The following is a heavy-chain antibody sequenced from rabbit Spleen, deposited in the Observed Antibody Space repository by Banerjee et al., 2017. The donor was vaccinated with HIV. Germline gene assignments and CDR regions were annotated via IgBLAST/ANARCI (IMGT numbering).Heavy chain of an antibody. CDR3: ARGVINRGDNLYYGMDL. CDR2: IYGGSSDST. D-gene: IGHD2-1*01. V-gene: IGHV1S45*01. CDR1: GFTISSSHW. Sequence: LEESGGGLVQPEGSLALTCTASGFTISSSHWICWVRQAPGKGLELIACIYGGSSDSTYYASWAKGRFTISKTSSTTVTLQMTSLTAADTATYFCARGVINRGDNLYYGMDLWGPGTLVTVS. J-gene: IGHJ6*01.